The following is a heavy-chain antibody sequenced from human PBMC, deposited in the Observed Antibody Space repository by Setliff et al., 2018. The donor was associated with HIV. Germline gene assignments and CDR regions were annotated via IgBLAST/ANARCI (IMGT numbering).Heavy chain of an antibody. CDR2: VSYSGST. J-gene: IGHJ4*02. D-gene: IGHD2-15*01. CDR1: GGSISSHF. V-gene: IGHV4-59*11. CDR3: ATYSAGEGGRGH. Sequence: SETLSLTCTVSGGSISSHFWSWIRQPPGKGLEWIGTVSYSGSTNYNPSLSSRVTISFDASKKYFSLKLTSVTAADTAMYYCATYSAGEGGRGHWGQGTLVTVSS.